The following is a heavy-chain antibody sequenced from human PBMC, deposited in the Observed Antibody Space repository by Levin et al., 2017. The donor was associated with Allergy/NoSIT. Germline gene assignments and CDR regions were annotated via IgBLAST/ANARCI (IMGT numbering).Heavy chain of an antibody. D-gene: IGHD3-22*01. J-gene: IGHJ4*02. CDR3: ARDFLGEYYYNTGDDY. CDR2: IYSDGTT. Sequence: GGSLRLSCAASGFTVSSNYMSWVRQAPGKGLEWVSVIYSDGTTYYADSVKGRFTISRDNSKNTLYLQMNSLRAGDTAVYYCARDFLGEYYYNTGDDYWGQGTLVTVSS. CDR1: GFTVSSNY. V-gene: IGHV3-53*01.